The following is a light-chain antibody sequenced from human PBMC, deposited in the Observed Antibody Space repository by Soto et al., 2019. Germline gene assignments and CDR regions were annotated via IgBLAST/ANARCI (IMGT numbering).Light chain of an antibody. CDR1: QSVLYSSNNKNY. CDR3: QQYYSSPLT. V-gene: IGKV4-1*01. J-gene: IGKJ2*01. CDR2: WAS. Sequence: DIVMTQSPDSLAVSLGERATINCKSSQSVLYSSNNKNYLAWYQHKPGQPPKLLIYWASTRESGVPDRFSGSASGTDFTLTISSLQAEDVAVYYCQQYYSSPLTFGQGTKLEIK.